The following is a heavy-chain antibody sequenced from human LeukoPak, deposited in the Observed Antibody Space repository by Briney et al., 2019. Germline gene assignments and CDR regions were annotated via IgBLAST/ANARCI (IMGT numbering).Heavy chain of an antibody. J-gene: IGHJ5*02. CDR1: GGSISRGSYY. V-gene: IGHV4-61*10. CDR2: IYYSGST. Sequence: SETLSLTCTVSGGSISRGSYYWSWIRQPAGKGLEWIGYIYYSGSTNYNPSLKSRVTISVDTSKNQFSLKLSSVTGADTAVYYCARGGGAYGSGSYYPNWFDPWGQGTLVTVSS. D-gene: IGHD3-10*01. CDR3: ARGGGAYGSGSYYPNWFDP.